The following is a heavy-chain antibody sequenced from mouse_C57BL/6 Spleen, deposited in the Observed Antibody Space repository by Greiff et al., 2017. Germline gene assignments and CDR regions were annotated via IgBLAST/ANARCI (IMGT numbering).Heavy chain of an antibody. J-gene: IGHJ4*01. CDR3: ARGGRDYAMDY. V-gene: IGHV5-17*01. Sequence: EVKLMESGGGLVKPGGSLKLSCAASGFTFSDYGMHWVRQAPEKGLEWVAYISSGSSTIYYADTVKGRFTLSRDNATNTLFLQMTSLRSEDTAMYYCARGGRDYAMDYWGQGTSVTVSS. CDR1: GFTFSDYG. CDR2: ISSGSSTI.